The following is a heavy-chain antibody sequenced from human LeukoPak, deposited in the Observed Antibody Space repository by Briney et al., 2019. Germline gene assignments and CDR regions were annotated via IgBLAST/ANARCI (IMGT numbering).Heavy chain of an antibody. D-gene: IGHD1-26*01. CDR2: ISSSSSYI. V-gene: IGHV3-21*01. CDR3: ARVGSGGRREYYFDY. J-gene: IGHJ4*02. CDR1: GFTFSSYS. Sequence: GGSLRLSCAASGFTFSSYSMNWVRQAPGKGLEWVSSISSSSSYIYYADSVKGRFTISRDNAKNSLYLQMNSLRAEDTAVYYCARVGSGGRREYYFDYWGQGTLVTVSS.